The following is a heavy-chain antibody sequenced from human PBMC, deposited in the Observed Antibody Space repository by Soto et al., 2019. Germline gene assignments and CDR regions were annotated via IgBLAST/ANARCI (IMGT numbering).Heavy chain of an antibody. CDR1: GFTFSSYS. D-gene: IGHD1-20*01. CDR3: ARYNGRSPLDY. J-gene: IGHJ4*02. Sequence: EVQLVESGGGLVQPGGSLRLSCAASGFTFSSYSMNWARQAPGKGLEWISYISSSSRTIYYPDSVKGRFTISRDNAKNSLYLQINSLRAEDTAVYYCARYNGRSPLDYWGQGTLVTVSS. V-gene: IGHV3-48*01. CDR2: ISSSSRTI.